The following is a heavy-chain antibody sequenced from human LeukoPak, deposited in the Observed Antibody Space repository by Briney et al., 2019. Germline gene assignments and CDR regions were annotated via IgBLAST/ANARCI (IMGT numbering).Heavy chain of an antibody. V-gene: IGHV1-46*01. CDR1: GYTFTSYG. J-gene: IGHJ6*02. CDR2: INPSGGST. Sequence: ASVKVSCKASGYTFTSYGISWVRQAPGQGLEWMGIINPSGGSTSYAQKFQGRVTMTRDTSTSTVYMELSSLRSEDTAVYYCARDLVAGYYYYGMDVWGQGTTVTVSS. D-gene: IGHD1-14*01. CDR3: ARDLVAGYYYYGMDV.